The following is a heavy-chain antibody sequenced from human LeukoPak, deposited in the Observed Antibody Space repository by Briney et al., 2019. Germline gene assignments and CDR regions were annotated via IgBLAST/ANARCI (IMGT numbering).Heavy chain of an antibody. V-gene: IGHV3-30-3*01. Sequence: GGSLRLSCAASGFTFSSYAMHWVRQAPGKGLEWVAVISYDGSNKYYADSVKGRFTISRDNSKNTLYLQMNSLRAEDTAVYYCARDVAGTVPEYYYYYGMDVWGQGTTVTVSS. CDR2: ISYDGSNK. J-gene: IGHJ6*02. CDR1: GFTFSSYA. CDR3: ARDVAGTVPEYYYYYGMDV. D-gene: IGHD1-1*01.